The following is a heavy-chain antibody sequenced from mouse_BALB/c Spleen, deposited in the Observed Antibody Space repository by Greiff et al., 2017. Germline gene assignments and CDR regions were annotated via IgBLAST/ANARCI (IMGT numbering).Heavy chain of an antibody. D-gene: IGHD1-1*01. Sequence: QVQLQQSGPELVKPGASVRISCKASGYTFTSYYIHWVKQRPGQGLEWIGWIYPGNVNTKYNEKFKGKATLTADKSSSTAYMQLSSLTSEDSAVYFCASRSSDYFDYWGQGTTLTVSS. CDR3: ASRSSDYFDY. CDR1: GYTFTSYY. J-gene: IGHJ2*01. CDR2: IYPGNVNT. V-gene: IGHV1S56*01.